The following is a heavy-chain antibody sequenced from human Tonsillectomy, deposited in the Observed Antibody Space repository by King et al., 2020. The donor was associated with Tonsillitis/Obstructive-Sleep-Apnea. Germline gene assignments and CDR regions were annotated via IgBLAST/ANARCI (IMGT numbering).Heavy chain of an antibody. CDR2: ISGNGGST. CDR3: AKVRSWGTVFQH. CDR1: GFTFTSYA. V-gene: IGHV3-23*04. J-gene: IGHJ1*01. Sequence: VQLVESGGGLVQRGQSLRLSCAASGFTFTSYAMTWVRLAPGKGLEWVSAISGNGGSTYYADSVKGRFTISRDNSKNTLYLQMNSLRAEETAIYFCAKVRSWGTVFQHWGQGTMVTVSS. D-gene: IGHD7-27*01.